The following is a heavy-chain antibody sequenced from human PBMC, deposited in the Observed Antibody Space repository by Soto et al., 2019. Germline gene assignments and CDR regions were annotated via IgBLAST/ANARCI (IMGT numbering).Heavy chain of an antibody. CDR2: SDDRRDTT. CDR1: GFSISSNA. J-gene: IGHJ4*02. V-gene: IGHV3-23*01. Sequence: GGSLRLSCVASGFSISSNAMYWVRQAPGKGLEGGAGSDDRRDTTHYADSVKGRFTISVDTSKNTLYLQLNTLRADDTAVYSCAKDKTGNKCFDYWGQGTMVTVSS. D-gene: IGHD1-1*01. CDR3: AKDKTGNKCFDY.